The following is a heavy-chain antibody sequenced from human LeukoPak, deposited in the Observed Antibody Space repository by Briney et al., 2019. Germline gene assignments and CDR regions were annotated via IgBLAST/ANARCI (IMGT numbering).Heavy chain of an antibody. CDR3: ATTRGSVAATKVAFDM. J-gene: IGHJ3*02. Sequence: GASVKVSCKASGYTFTSNCMYWVRQAPGQGLEWMGIINPSGGSTNYAQKFQGRVTMTRDTSTSTVYMELSSLRSDDTAVYYCATTRGSVAATKVAFDMWGERTTLTV. D-gene: IGHD2-15*01. V-gene: IGHV1-46*03. CDR1: GYTFTSNC. CDR2: INPSGGST.